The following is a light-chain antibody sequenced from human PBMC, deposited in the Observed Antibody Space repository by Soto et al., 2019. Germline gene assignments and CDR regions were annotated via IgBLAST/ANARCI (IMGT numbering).Light chain of an antibody. J-gene: IGLJ2*01. CDR1: SSNIGSNH. CDR3: SARDDSLSGVV. CDR2: RSD. Sequence: QSVLTQPPSTSGTPGQRVTISCSRSSSNIGSNHVYWYQQFPGMAPKLLMYRSDQRPTGVPDRFSGSKSGTSASLAISGLRSDDEAAYYCSARDDSLSGVVFGGGTKLTVL. V-gene: IGLV1-47*01.